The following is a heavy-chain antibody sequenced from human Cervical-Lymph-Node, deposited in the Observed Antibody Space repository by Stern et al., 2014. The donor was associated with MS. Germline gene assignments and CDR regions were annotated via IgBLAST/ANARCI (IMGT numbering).Heavy chain of an antibody. Sequence: EVHLVESGGGLVKPGGSLRLSCAASGFTFSSYTMNWFRQAPGKGLEWVSSISTSSSYIYYADSVMGRFTISRDNAKNLLYLEMNSLRAEDTAVYYCARDRTYHYDSSGYYDASDIWGQGTMVTVSS. CDR3: ARDRTYHYDSSGYYDASDI. CDR1: GFTFSSYT. V-gene: IGHV3-21*01. J-gene: IGHJ3*02. CDR2: ISTSSSYI. D-gene: IGHD3-22*01.